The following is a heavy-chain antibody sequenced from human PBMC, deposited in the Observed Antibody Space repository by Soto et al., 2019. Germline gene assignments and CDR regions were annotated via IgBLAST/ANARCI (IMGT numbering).Heavy chain of an antibody. CDR2: ISRFVNST. CDR1: GFTFSDYY. CDR3: AREGCSDGSWHRSLGY. Sequence: GGSLRLSCAASGFTFSDYYMSWIRQAPGKGLEWLSYISRFVNSTKYADSVRGRFTISRDDAKNSLYLQMNSLRAEDTAVYFCAREGCSDGSWHRSLGYWGPGTLVTVSS. J-gene: IGHJ4*02. D-gene: IGHD2-15*01. V-gene: IGHV3-11*06.